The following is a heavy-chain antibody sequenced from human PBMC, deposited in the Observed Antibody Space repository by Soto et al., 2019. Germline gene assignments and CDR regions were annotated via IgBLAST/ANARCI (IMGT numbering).Heavy chain of an antibody. V-gene: IGHV1-58*01. CDR2: IVVGSGNT. Sequence: QMQLVQSGPEVKKPGTSVKVSCKASGFTFTSSAVQWVRQARGQRLEWIGWIVVGSGNTNYAQKFQERVTITRDMSTSTAYMELSSLRSEDTAVYYCAAGPYCISTSGPWGCYGMDVWGQGTTVTVSS. CDR1: GFTFTSSA. CDR3: AAGPYCISTSGPWGCYGMDV. J-gene: IGHJ6*02. D-gene: IGHD2-2*01.